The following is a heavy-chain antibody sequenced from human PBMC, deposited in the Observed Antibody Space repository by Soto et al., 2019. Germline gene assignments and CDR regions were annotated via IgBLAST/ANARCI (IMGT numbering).Heavy chain of an antibody. CDR1: GGTFRSYA. Sequence: GASVKVSCKASGGTFRSYAISWVRQTPGQGLEWMGGIIPIFGTANYAQKFQGRVTITADKSTSTAYMALCSLRSEDTAVYYWARDLLAEYYYGMDVWGQGTTVTVSS. V-gene: IGHV1-69*06. CDR2: IIPIFGTA. J-gene: IGHJ6*02. CDR3: ARDLLAEYYYGMDV. D-gene: IGHD2-8*02.